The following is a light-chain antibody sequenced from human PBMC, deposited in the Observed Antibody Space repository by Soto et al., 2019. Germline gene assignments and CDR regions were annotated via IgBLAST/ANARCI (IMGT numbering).Light chain of an antibody. V-gene: IGLV1-40*01. CDR3: LSFDSSLSVV. Sequence: QSVLTQPPSGSGAPGQRGTISCTGSSSNIGAGYDVHWYQQLPGRAPKLLIYGNTNRPSGVPDRFSGAKSGTSASLAITGLQAEDEADYYCLSFDSSLSVVFGGGTKLTVL. J-gene: IGLJ2*01. CDR2: GNT. CDR1: SSNIGAGYD.